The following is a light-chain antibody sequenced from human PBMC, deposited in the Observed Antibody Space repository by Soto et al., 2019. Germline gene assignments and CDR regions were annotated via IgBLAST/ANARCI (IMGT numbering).Light chain of an antibody. CDR2: GAS. V-gene: IGKV3-20*01. CDR3: QQNDSSPFT. CDR1: QRVSSSY. J-gene: IGKJ3*01. Sequence: EIVLTQSPGTLSLSPGERATLSCRASQRVSSSYLAWYQQKPGQAPRLLIYGASSRATGIPDRFSGSGSGTDFTLIISGLEPEDFAVYYCQQNDSSPFTFGPGTKVDIK.